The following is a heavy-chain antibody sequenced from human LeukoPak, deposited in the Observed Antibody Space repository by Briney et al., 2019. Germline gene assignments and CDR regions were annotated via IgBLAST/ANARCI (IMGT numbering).Heavy chain of an antibody. D-gene: IGHD2-2*01. CDR3: ARARYCSSTSCYAGLGY. CDR1: GGSFSGYY. Sequence: KASETLSLTCAVYGGSFSGYYWSWIRQPPGKGLEWIGEINHSGSTNYNPSLKSRVTLSVDTSKNQFSLKLSSVTAADTAVYYCARARYCSSTSCYAGLGYWGQGTLVTVSS. V-gene: IGHV4-34*01. CDR2: INHSGST. J-gene: IGHJ4*02.